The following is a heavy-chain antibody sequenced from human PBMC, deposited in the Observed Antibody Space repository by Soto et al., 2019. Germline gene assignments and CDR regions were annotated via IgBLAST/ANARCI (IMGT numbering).Heavy chain of an antibody. V-gene: IGHV3-9*01. J-gene: IGHJ3*02. D-gene: IGHD3-16*02. Sequence: EVQLVESGGGLVQPGRSLRLSCAASGFTFDDYAMHWVRQAPGKGLEWVSGISWNSGSIGYADSVKGRFTISRDNAKNSLLLQMNSLRAEDTALYYWAKDRSFDDYIWGSYRGGAFDIWGQGTMVTVSS. CDR1: GFTFDDYA. CDR2: ISWNSGSI. CDR3: AKDRSFDDYIWGSYRGGAFDI.